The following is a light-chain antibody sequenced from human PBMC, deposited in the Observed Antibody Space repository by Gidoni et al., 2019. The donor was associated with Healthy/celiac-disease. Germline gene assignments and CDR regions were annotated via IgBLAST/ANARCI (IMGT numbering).Light chain of an antibody. CDR2: DAS. J-gene: IGKJ4*01. V-gene: IGKV1-33*01. Sequence: DIQMTQSPSSLSASVGDRVTITCQARQDISNYLTWYQQKPGKAPKPLIYDASNLETGVPSMFSGSGSGTDFTFTIRSLQHYDIATYYCQQYDNLPLTFGGGTKVEIK. CDR3: QQYDNLPLT. CDR1: QDISNY.